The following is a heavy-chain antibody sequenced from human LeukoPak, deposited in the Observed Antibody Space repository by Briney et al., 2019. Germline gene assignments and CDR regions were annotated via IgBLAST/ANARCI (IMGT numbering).Heavy chain of an antibody. Sequence: SETLSLTCTVSGGSISSHYWSWIRQPPGKGLEWIGYIYYSGSTNYNPSLKSRVTISVDTSKNQFSLKLSSVTAADTAVYYCARAPNPRRSHYILGWFDPWGQGTLVTVSS. D-gene: IGHD2-15*01. J-gene: IGHJ5*02. CDR3: ARAPNPRRSHYILGWFDP. CDR2: IYYSGST. CDR1: GGSISSHY. V-gene: IGHV4-59*11.